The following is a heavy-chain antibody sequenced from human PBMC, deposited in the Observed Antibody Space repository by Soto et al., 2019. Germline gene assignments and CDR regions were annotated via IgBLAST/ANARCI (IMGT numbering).Heavy chain of an antibody. V-gene: IGHV3-21*01. CDR2: ISSSSSYI. Sequence: EVQLVESGGGLVKPGGSLRLSCAASGFTFSSYSMNWVRQAPGKGLELVSSISSSSSYIYYADSVKGRFTISRDNAKNPLYLQMNSLRAEATAVYYCASVGYCSGGSCSDYWGQGNLVTVSA. J-gene: IGHJ4*02. D-gene: IGHD2-15*01. CDR3: ASVGYCSGGSCSDY. CDR1: GFTFSSYS.